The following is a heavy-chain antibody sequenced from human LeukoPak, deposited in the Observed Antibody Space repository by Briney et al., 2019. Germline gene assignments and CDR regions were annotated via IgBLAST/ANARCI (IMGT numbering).Heavy chain of an antibody. CDR1: GGSISSYY. CDR3: ARGLTGLLWFGELLSNYYYYYMDV. V-gene: IGHV4-59*01. Sequence: SETLSLTCTVSGGSISSYYWSWIRQPPGKGLEWIGYIYYSGSTNYNPSLKSRVTISVDTSKNQFSLKLSSVTAADAAVYYCARGLTGLLWFGELLSNYYYYYMDVWGKGTTVTVSS. J-gene: IGHJ6*03. D-gene: IGHD3-10*01. CDR2: IYYSGST.